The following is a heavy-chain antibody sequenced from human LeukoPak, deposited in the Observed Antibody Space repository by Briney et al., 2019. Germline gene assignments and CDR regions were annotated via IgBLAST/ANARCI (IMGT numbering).Heavy chain of an antibody. J-gene: IGHJ6*04. Sequence: ASVKVSCKSSGGVFSSYAVTWVRQAPGQGLEWMGWISAYNGNTNYAQKLQGRVTMTTDTSTSTAYMELRSLRSDDTAVYYCARAAVVVVAATWLGYYYGMDVWGKGTTVTVSS. CDR2: ISAYNGNT. V-gene: IGHV1-18*01. CDR3: ARAAVVVVAATWLGYYYGMDV. D-gene: IGHD2-15*01. CDR1: GGVFSSYA.